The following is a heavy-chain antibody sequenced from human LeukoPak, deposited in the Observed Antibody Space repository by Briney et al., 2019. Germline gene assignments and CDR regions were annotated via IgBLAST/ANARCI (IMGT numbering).Heavy chain of an antibody. V-gene: IGHV1-2*02. J-gene: IGHJ6*03. CDR1: GYTFTGYY. D-gene: IGHD2-2*01. CDR2: INPNSGGT. Sequence: ASVKVSCKASGYTFTGYYMRWVRQAPGQGLEWMGWINPNSGGTNYAQKFQGRVTMTRDTSISTAYMELSRLRSDDTAVYYCARGVVPAARPDYYYYMDVWGKGTTVTVSS. CDR3: ARGVVPAARPDYYYYMDV.